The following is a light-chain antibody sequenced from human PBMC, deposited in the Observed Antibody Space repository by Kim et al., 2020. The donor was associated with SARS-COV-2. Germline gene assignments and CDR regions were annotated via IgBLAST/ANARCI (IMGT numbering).Light chain of an antibody. V-gene: IGKV3-11*01. Sequence: EIVLTQSPATLSLSPGERATLSCRASQSVGRYLAWYQQKPGQDPSLLIYDASNRATGIPARFSGSGSGTDFTLTISSLEPEDFAVYYCQQRSNWPPWTFGQGTKVDIK. CDR3: QQRSNWPPWT. J-gene: IGKJ1*01. CDR1: QSVGRY. CDR2: DAS.